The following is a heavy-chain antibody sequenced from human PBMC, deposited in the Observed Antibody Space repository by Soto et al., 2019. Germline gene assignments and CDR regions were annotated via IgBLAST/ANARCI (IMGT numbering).Heavy chain of an antibody. CDR3: AGGVFGYYYYMDV. D-gene: IGHD3-10*01. Sequence: GGSLRLSCAASGFTFSSYAMSWVRQAPGKGLEWVSAISGSGGSTYYADSVKGRFTISRDNSKNTLYLQMNSLRAEDTAVYYCAGGVFGYYYYMDVWGKGTTVTVSS. CDR1: GFTFSSYA. J-gene: IGHJ6*03. V-gene: IGHV3-23*01. CDR2: ISGSGGST.